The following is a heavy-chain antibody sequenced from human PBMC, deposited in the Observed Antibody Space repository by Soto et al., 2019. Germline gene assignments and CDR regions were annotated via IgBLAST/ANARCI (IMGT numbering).Heavy chain of an antibody. D-gene: IGHD2-2*01. CDR2: ISVSGGST. CDR1: RFTFSGYA. V-gene: IGHV3-23*01. J-gene: IGHJ4*02. Sequence: GGSLRLSCAASRFTFSGYAMSGVRRAPGKGLEWVSSISVSGGSTYYADSVKGRFTISRDNSKNTLYLQMNSLRAEDTAVYYCAKDGYSITRNKPLDYWGQGTLVTVSS. CDR3: AKDGYSITRNKPLDY.